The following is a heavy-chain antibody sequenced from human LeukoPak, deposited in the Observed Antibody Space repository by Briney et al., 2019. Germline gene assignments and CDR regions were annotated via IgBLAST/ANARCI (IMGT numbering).Heavy chain of an antibody. V-gene: IGHV3-23*01. J-gene: IGHJ4*02. CDR3: AKDPAYYDSSGYYYSVY. CDR2: ISGSGGST. D-gene: IGHD3-22*01. Sequence: PGGSLRLSCAASGFTFSDYYMSWIRQAPGKGLEWVSAISGSGGSTYYADSVKGRFTISRDNSKNTLYLQMNSLRAEDTAVYYCAKDPAYYDSSGYYYSVYWGQGTLVTVSS. CDR1: GFTFSDYY.